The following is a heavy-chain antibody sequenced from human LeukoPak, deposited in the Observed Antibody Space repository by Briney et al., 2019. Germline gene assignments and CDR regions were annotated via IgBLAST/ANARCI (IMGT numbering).Heavy chain of an antibody. Sequence: ASVKVSCKTSGYTFSTYGISWVRQAPGQGLEWLGWISGRNGNANYVQEFQGRVTMTTDTSTTTAYMELRSLRSDDTAVYYCARADRGVIYYFDYWGQGTLVTVSS. CDR3: ARADRGVIYYFDY. CDR1: GYTFSTYG. CDR2: ISGRNGNA. V-gene: IGHV1-18*01. J-gene: IGHJ4*02. D-gene: IGHD3-10*01.